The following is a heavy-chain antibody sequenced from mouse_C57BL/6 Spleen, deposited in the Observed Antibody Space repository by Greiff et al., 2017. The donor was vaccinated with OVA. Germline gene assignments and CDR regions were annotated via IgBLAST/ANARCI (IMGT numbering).Heavy chain of an antibody. CDR3: ARRSPYAMDY. D-gene: IGHD1-1*01. CDR2: ISSGSSTI. Sequence: EVKLQESGGGLVKPGGSLKLSCAASGFTFSDYGMHWVRQAPEKGLEWVAYISSGSSTIYYADTVKGRFTISRDNAKNTLFLQMTGLRSEDTAMYYCARRSPYAMDYWGQGTSVTVSS. CDR1: GFTFSDYG. V-gene: IGHV5-17*01. J-gene: IGHJ4*01.